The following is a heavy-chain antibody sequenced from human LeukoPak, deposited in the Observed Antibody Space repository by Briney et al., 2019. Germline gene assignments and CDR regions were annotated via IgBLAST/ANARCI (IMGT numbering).Heavy chain of an antibody. CDR3: ARHYRSGTYPLDY. J-gene: IGHJ4*02. CDR2: IYSSGGT. Sequence: SETLSLTCAVYGGSFSGYYWSWIRQPPGKGLEWIGYIYSSGGTNYNPSLESRVTILVGTSENQFSLKLSSVTAADTAVYYCARHYRSGTYPLDYWGQGILVTVSS. V-gene: IGHV4-59*08. CDR1: GGSFSGYY. D-gene: IGHD3-10*01.